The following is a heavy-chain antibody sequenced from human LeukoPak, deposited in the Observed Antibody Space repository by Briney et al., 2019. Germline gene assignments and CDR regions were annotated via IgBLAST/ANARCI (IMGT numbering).Heavy chain of an antibody. Sequence: SVKVSCKATGYTFTNYGISWVRQAPGQGLEWMAWISANNGETRYAQNLQGRVTMTTDTSTSTAYMELRSLRSDDTAVYYCARVPPSAHQMLSSDYWGQGTQVTVSS. CDR2: ISANNGET. CDR3: ARVPPSAHQMLSSDY. CDR1: GYTFTNYG. V-gene: IGHV1-18*04. D-gene: IGHD2-2*01. J-gene: IGHJ4*02.